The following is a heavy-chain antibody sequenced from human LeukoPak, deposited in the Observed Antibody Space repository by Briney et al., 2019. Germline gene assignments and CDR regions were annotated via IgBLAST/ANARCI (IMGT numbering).Heavy chain of an antibody. J-gene: IGHJ4*02. D-gene: IGHD1-26*01. Sequence: SVKVSCKASGGTFSSYAISWVRQAPGQGLEWMGRIIPILGIANYAQKFQGRVTITADKSTSTAYMELSSLRSEDTAVYYCAREGEWELLYYFDYWGQGTLVTVSS. CDR3: AREGEWELLYYFDY. CDR2: IIPILGIA. V-gene: IGHV1-69*04. CDR1: GGTFSSYA.